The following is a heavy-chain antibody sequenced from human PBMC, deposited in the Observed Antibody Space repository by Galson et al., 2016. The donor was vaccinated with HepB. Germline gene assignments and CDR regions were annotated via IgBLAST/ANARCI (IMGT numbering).Heavy chain of an antibody. Sequence: CAISGDSVSSHSAVWNWIRQSPSRGLEWLGRTCYRSRWYNDYATSVKGRITINGDTSKNQFSLQLTSVTPEDTAMYFCARDLQHVVEEGFDYWGQGTLVTVSS. CDR1: GDSVSSHSAV. D-gene: IGHD2-21*01. V-gene: IGHV6-1*01. J-gene: IGHJ4*02. CDR3: ARDLQHVVEEGFDY. CDR2: TCYRSRWYN.